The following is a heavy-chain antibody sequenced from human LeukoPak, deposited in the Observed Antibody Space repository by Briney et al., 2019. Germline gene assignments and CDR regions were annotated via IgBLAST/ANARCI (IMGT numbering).Heavy chain of an antibody. V-gene: IGHV1-46*01. J-gene: IGHJ4*02. CDR1: GCTFTNYD. Sequence: ASVKVSCKASGCTFTNYDINWVRQAPGQGLEWMGIINPSGGSTSYAQKFQGRVTMTRDMSTSTVYMELSSLRSEDTAVYYCARGYYFDYRGQGTLVTVSS. CDR3: ARGYYFDY. CDR2: INPSGGST.